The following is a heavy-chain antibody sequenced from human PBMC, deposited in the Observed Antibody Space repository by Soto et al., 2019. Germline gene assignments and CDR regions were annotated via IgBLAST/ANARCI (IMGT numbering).Heavy chain of an antibody. V-gene: IGHV1-69*13. CDR1: GGTFSSYA. CDR2: IIPIFGTA. Sequence: GASVKVSCKASGGTFSSYAISWVRQAPGQGLGWMGGIIPIFGTANYAQKFQGRVTITADESTSTAYMELSSLRSEDTAVYYCARGDGSPTSRYGMDVWGQGTTVTVSS. J-gene: IGHJ6*02. CDR3: ARGDGSPTSRYGMDV. D-gene: IGHD6-25*01.